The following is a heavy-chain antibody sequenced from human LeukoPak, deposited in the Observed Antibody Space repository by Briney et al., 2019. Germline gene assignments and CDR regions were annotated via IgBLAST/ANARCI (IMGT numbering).Heavy chain of an antibody. CDR2: MNPNSGNT. J-gene: IGHJ4*02. CDR1: GYTFSTYD. D-gene: IGHD4-23*01. V-gene: IGHV1-8*01. Sequence: ASVKVSCKASGYTFSTYDINWVRQAPGQGLEWMGWMNPNSGNTGYAQKFQGRVTMTRDTSTSTAYMDLSSLRSEDTAVYYCARGTVAHTRYFDYWGQGTLVTVSS. CDR3: ARGTVAHTRYFDY.